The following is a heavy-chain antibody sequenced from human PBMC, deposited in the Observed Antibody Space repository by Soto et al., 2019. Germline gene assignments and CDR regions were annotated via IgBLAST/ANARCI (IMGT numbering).Heavy chain of an antibody. CDR3: ARESEDLTSNFDY. J-gene: IGHJ4*02. V-gene: IGHV3-11*04. CDR2: ISNGDETT. Sequence: QVQLVESGGGLVEPGGSLRLSCAASGFIFTDYSMTWIRQAPGKGLEWVSYISNGDETTHYADSMKGRFTISRDNAKNSLYLEMNSLRAEDTAVYYCARESEDLTSNFDYWGQGTLVTVSS. CDR1: GFIFTDYS.